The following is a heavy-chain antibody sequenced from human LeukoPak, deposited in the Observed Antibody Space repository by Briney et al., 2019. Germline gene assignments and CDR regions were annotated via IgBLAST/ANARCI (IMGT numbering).Heavy chain of an antibody. CDR1: AGSPSSYY. D-gene: IGHD2/OR15-2a*01. Sequence: SETLSPTCTVSAGSPSSYYWSWIRPPHGRGLEWIASISDIGSIDYNPTLKSRVTISVDTSKNQFSLKLSSVTAADTACYYWAGLHPRNTVDFWGQGTLVTVSS. J-gene: IGHJ4*02. CDR3: AGLHPRNTVDF. V-gene: IGHV4-59*08. CDR2: ISDIGSI.